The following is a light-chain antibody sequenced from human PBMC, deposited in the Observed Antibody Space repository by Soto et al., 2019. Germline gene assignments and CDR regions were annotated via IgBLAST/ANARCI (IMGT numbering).Light chain of an antibody. CDR1: SSDVGGFNY. CDR2: DVT. CDR3: NSYTSSTTYV. Sequence: QSVLTQPASVSGSPGQSITISCTGTSSDVGGFNYVSWYQQHPGKAPKLMIYDVTNRPSGVSYRFSGSKSGNTASLTISGLQVEDEADYYCNSYTSSTTYVFRTGTKVTVL. V-gene: IGLV2-14*03. J-gene: IGLJ1*01.